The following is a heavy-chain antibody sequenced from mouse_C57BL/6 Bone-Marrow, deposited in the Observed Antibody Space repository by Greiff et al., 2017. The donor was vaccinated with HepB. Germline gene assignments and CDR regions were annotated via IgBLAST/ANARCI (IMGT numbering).Heavy chain of an antibody. J-gene: IGHJ4*01. Sequence: VQLKESGPGLVAPSQSLSITCTVSGFSLTSYAISWVRQPPGKGLEWLGVIWTGGSTNYNSALKSRLSISKDNSKSQVFLKMNSLQTDDTARYYCAREDYYGSPDYWGQGTSVTVSS. D-gene: IGHD1-1*01. CDR3: AREDYYGSPDY. V-gene: IGHV2-9-1*01. CDR2: IWTGGST. CDR1: GFSLTSYA.